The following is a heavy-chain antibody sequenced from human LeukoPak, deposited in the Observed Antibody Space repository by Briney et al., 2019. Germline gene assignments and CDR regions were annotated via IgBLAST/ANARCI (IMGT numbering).Heavy chain of an antibody. CDR2: IIHSGIT. CDR3: ARGSPIVTTNGYSNY. Sequence: PSETLSLTCAVYGGSFSGYYWSWIRQPPGKGLEWIGEIIHSGITNYNPSLTSRVTISVDTSKSQFSLKLSSVTAADTAVYYCARGSPIVTTNGYSNYWGQGTLVTVSS. D-gene: IGHD5-12*01. V-gene: IGHV4-34*01. CDR1: GGSFSGYY. J-gene: IGHJ4*02.